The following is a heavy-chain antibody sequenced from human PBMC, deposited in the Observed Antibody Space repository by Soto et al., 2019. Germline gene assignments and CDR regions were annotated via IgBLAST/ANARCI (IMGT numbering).Heavy chain of an antibody. V-gene: IGHV3-48*02. D-gene: IGHD3-10*01. J-gene: IGHJ4*02. CDR1: VFTFSSYS. CDR2: ISSSISTI. CDR3: ARSYYGSGPFYFDY. Sequence: GGSLRLSCAASVFTFSSYSMNWVRQAPGKGLEWVSYISSSISTIYYADSVKGRFTISRDNAKNSLYLQMNSLRDEDTAVYYCARSYYGSGPFYFDYWGQGTLVTVSS.